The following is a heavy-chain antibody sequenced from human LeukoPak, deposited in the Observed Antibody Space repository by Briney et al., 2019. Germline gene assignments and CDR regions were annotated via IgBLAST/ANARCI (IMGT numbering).Heavy chain of an antibody. J-gene: IGHJ4*02. D-gene: IGHD5-18*01. CDR2: ISYDGSDK. CDR3: AKDGDKAMITLFDY. V-gene: IGHV3-30*18. CDR1: GLTFSNYG. Sequence: GWSLRHSCAASGLTFSNYGMHGVGQAPGRGLEWVAVISYDGSDKYYADSVKGRFTISRDNSKNTLYLQMNSLRAEDTAVYFCAKDGDKAMITLFDYWGQGTLVTVSS.